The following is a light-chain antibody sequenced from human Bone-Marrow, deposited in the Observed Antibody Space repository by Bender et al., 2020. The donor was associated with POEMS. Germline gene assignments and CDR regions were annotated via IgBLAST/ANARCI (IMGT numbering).Light chain of an antibody. Sequence: QSVLTQPPSASGTPGQRVTISCSGGSSNIGAHAVNWYQHLPGTAPKLLIYSSHRRPSEVPDRFSGSRSGSSASLAISGLQSEDEAVYYCAVWDGSLNGWVFGVGTKLTVL. CDR3: AVWDGSLNGWV. J-gene: IGLJ3*02. V-gene: IGLV1-44*01. CDR1: SSNIGAHA. CDR2: SSH.